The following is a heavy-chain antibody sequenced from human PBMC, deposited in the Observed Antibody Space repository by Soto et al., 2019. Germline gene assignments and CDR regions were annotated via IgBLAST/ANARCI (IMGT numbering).Heavy chain of an antibody. CDR2: INHSGST. CDR1: GGSFSGYY. D-gene: IGHD3-16*01. V-gene: IGHV4-34*01. J-gene: IGHJ4*02. Sequence: NPSETLSLTCAVYGGSFSGYYWSWIRQPPGKGLEWIGEINHSGSTNYNPSLKSRVTISVDTSKNQFSLKLSSVTAADTAVYYCARLGDYFDYWGQGTLVTVSS. CDR3: ARLGDYFDY.